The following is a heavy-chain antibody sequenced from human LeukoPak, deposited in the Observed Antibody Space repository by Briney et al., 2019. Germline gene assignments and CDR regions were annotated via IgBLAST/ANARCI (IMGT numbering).Heavy chain of an antibody. CDR1: GLSFSNYV. CDR2: TWSDGSDK. V-gene: IGHV3-33*01. J-gene: IGHJ5*02. CDR3: ARAQSATLSYYFDL. Sequence: GKSLRLSCAASGLSFSNYVIQWVRQAPGKGLEWVAVTWSDGSDKHYADSVKGRFSISRDNSKNTLYLQMNSLRAEDTALYFCARAQSATLSYYFDLWGQGTLVTVSS. D-gene: IGHD3-22*01.